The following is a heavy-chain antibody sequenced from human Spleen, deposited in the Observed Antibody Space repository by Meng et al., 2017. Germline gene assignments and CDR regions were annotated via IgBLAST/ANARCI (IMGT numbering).Heavy chain of an antibody. V-gene: IGHV3-23*01. Sequence: GASLKISCAASEFTFSRYAMTWVRQGPGKGLEWVSSIRDGNTIGAYSTYYADSVKGRFTISRDNSKNTLYLQMNSLRAEDTAVYYCAMGWGSSRALDFWGQGTLVTVSS. D-gene: IGHD6-6*01. J-gene: IGHJ4*02. CDR1: EFTFSRYA. CDR3: AMGWGSSRALDF. CDR2: IRDGNTIGAYST.